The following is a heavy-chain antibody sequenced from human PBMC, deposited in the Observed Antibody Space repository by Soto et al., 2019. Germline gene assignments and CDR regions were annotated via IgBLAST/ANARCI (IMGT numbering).Heavy chain of an antibody. CDR2: IIPIFGTA. D-gene: IGHD1-26*01. Sequence: SVEVSCKASGGTFSSYAISWVRQAPGQGLEWMGGIIPIFGTANYAQKFQGRVTITADESTSTAYMELSSLRSEDTAVYYCASMVGAIKGYDYWGQGTLVTVSS. V-gene: IGHV1-69*13. CDR3: ASMVGAIKGYDY. CDR1: GGTFSSYA. J-gene: IGHJ4*02.